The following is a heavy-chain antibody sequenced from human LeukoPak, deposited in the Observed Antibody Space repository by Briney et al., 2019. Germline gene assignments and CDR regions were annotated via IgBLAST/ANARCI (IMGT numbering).Heavy chain of an antibody. J-gene: IGHJ6*03. Sequence: SVKVSCKASGGTYSSYAISWVPQAPGQGLEWMGGIIPIFGTANYAQKFQGRVTITTDESTSTAYMELSSLRSEDTAVYYCARADKLERRYYYYMDVWGKGTTVSVSS. CDR2: IIPIFGTA. CDR3: ARADKLERRYYYYMDV. D-gene: IGHD1-1*01. V-gene: IGHV1-69*05. CDR1: GGTYSSYA.